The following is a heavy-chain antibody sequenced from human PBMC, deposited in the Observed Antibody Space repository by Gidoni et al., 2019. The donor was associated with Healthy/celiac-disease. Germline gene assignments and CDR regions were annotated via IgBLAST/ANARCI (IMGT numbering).Heavy chain of an antibody. V-gene: IGHV1-69*01. CDR3: ARDGANIVVVVAANDYYGMDV. Sequence: QVQLVQSGAEVKKPGSSVKVSCKASGGTFSSYAISWVRQAPGQGLEWMGGIIPICGTANYAQKFQGRVTITADESTSTAYMELSSLRSEDTAVYYCARDGANIVVVVAANDYYGMDVWGQGTTVTVSS. J-gene: IGHJ6*02. D-gene: IGHD2-15*01. CDR2: IIPICGTA. CDR1: GGTFSSYA.